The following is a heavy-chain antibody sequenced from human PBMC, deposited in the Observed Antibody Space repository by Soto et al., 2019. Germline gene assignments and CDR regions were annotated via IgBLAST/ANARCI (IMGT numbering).Heavy chain of an antibody. V-gene: IGHV1-18*01. CDR2: VSAYNGER. D-gene: IGHD6-6*01. CDR3: SRGTSIPASGHY. Sequence: QVQLVQSGAEVKKPGASVKVSCKASGYTFTNYGITWVRQAPGQGLEWLGWVSAYNGERRYAQRVQARVIMTTDTSTTTAYMELRSLRSYDTAVYSCSRGTSIPASGHYWGQGPLVTVSS. J-gene: IGHJ4*01. CDR1: GYTFTNYG.